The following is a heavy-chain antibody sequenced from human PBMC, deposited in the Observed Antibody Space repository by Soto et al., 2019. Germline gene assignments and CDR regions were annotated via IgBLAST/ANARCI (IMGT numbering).Heavy chain of an antibody. D-gene: IGHD2-2*03. Sequence: LKISCKGSGYSFTSYWIGWVRQMPGKGLEWMGIIYPGDSDTRYSPSFQGQVTISADKSISTAYLQWSSLKASDTAMYYCARAPGYCSSTSCRPTYGMDVWGQGTTVTVSS. CDR3: ARAPGYCSSTSCRPTYGMDV. CDR1: GYSFTSYW. CDR2: IYPGDSDT. J-gene: IGHJ6*02. V-gene: IGHV5-51*01.